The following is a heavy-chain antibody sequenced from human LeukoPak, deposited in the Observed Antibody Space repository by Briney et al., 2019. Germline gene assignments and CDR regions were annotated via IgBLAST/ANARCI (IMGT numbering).Heavy chain of an antibody. CDR2: MSSDESTT. D-gene: IGHD3-10*01. CDR1: GFTLSSYW. CDR3: ARGRGPYGWYDP. Sequence: GSLRLSCAASGFTLSSYWMHWARQTPGKGLVWVSRMSSDESTTNYADSVRGRFTISRDNAKNALYPQMNNLRAEDTAIYFCARGRGPYGWYDPWGQGTLVTVSS. J-gene: IGHJ5*02. V-gene: IGHV3-74*01.